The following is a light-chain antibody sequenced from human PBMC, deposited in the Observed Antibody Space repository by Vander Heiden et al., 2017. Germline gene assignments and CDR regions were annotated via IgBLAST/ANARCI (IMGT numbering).Light chain of an antibody. CDR2: QDK. CDR1: KLGDKY. V-gene: IGLV3-1*01. Sequence: SYELTQSPSVSVSPGQTPTINRSGDKLGDKYVSWYQKKPGQSPVLLIYQDKNRPSGIPERFSASNTGNTATLTISGSQAIDEADYYCLTWDTSTAVFGGGTKLTVL. CDR3: LTWDTSTAV. J-gene: IGLJ2*01.